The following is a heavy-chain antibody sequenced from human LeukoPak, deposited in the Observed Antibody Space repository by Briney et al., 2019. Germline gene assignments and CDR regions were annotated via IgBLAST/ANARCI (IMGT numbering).Heavy chain of an antibody. J-gene: IGHJ6*02. CDR1: GFTFSSYG. CDR3: AKVPFGGSSSYGMDV. CDR2: IRYDGSNK. D-gene: IGHD3-16*01. V-gene: IGHV3-30*02. Sequence: PGGSLRLSCAASGFTFSSYGMHWVRQAPGKGLEWVAFIRYDGSNKYYADSVKGRFTISRDNSKNTLYLQMNSLRAEDTAVYYCAKVPFGGSSSYGMDVWGQGTTVTVSS.